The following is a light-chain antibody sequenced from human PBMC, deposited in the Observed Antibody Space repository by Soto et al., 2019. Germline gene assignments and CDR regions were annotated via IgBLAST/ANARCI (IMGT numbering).Light chain of an antibody. CDR3: SSKSPDF. J-gene: IGLJ1*01. V-gene: IGLV2-14*01. CDR2: EVS. CDR1: SSGIRDYNY. Sequence: QSVLTQPASVSGSPGQSSTISCTGTSSGIRDYNYVSWYQQLPGNAPKLIMYEVSNRPSGISNHFSGSKSGNTASLTISGLQAEDEADYYCSSKSPDFFGTGTKVTVL.